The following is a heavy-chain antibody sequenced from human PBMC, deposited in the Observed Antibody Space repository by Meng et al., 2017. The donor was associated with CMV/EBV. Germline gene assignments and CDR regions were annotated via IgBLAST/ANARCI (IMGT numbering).Heavy chain of an antibody. CDR1: GFPFRNVW. CDR2: IKSKTDGVTT. J-gene: IGHJ4*02. D-gene: IGHD2-8*01. V-gene: IGHV3-15*01. Sequence: GESLKISCAASGFPFRNVWMSWVRPAPGKGLEWVGRIKSKTDGVTTDYAAPVKGRFTISRDDSKNTLYLQMNSLKTEDTAVYYCTTNVLEDIVLMVYAIPFDYWGQGTLVTVSS. CDR3: TTNVLEDIVLMVYAIPFDY.